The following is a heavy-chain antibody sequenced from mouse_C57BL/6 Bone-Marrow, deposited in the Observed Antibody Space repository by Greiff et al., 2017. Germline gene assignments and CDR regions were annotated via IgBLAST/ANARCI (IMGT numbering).Heavy chain of an antibody. CDR1: GFTFSSYG. Sequence: EVMLVESGGDLVKPGGSLKLSCAASGFTFSSYGMSWVRQTPDKRLEWVATISSGGSYTYYPDSVKGRYTISRDNAKNTLYLHISSLKSEDTAMYYCAREGFDYWGQGTTLTVSS. V-gene: IGHV5-6*01. CDR2: ISSGGSYT. CDR3: AREGFDY. J-gene: IGHJ2*01.